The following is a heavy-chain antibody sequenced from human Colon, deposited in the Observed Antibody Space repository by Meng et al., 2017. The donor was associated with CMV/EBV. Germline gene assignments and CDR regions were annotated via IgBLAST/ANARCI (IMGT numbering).Heavy chain of an antibody. Sequence: SVTVSCKVSRDTFSTSHINWVRQAPGQGLEWMGRIIPTLDMATYAQKFQGRVTLTADKSTTTAYMELGSLTSDDTAIYYCARGENLTGDDSWGQGTLVTVSS. CDR1: RDTFSTSH. J-gene: IGHJ4*02. CDR3: ARGENLTGDDS. D-gene: IGHD1-14*01. CDR2: IIPTLDMA. V-gene: IGHV1-69*04.